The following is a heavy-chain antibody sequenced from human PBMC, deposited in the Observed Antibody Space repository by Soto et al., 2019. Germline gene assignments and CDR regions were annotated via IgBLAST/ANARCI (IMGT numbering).Heavy chain of an antibody. CDR3: ARDRGGYGIFDY. V-gene: IGHV1-18*01. CDR1: GYTFSNYG. CDR2: ISSYNGVT. J-gene: IGHJ4*02. D-gene: IGHD5-12*01. Sequence: QVQLVQSGAEVKRPGASVKVSCKASGYTFSNYGISWVRQAPGQGLEWMGWISSYNGVTNYAQNLQGRVTLTTESSTSTAYMEVRSLRSDVTAVYYCARDRGGYGIFDYWGQGTLVTVSS.